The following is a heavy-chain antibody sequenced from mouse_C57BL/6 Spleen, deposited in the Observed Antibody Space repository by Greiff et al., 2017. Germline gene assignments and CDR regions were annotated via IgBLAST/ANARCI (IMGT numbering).Heavy chain of an antibody. CDR3: ARSVDYYAVYYAMDY. Sequence: QVQLQQSGPELVKPGASVKISCKASGYTFTSYGISWVKQRTGQGLEWIGEIYPRSGNTYYNEKFKGKATLTADKSSRTAYMELRSLSSADSSVYFCARSVDYYAVYYAMDYWGQGTSGTVSS. CDR2: IYPRSGNT. J-gene: IGHJ4*01. CDR1: GYTFTSYG. V-gene: IGHV1-81*01. D-gene: IGHD1-1*01.